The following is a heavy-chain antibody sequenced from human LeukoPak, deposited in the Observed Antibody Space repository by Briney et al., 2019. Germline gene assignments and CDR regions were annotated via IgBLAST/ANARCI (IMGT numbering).Heavy chain of an antibody. D-gene: IGHD6-13*01. Sequence: GESLKISCKGSGYSFTSYWIGWVRQMPGKGLEWMGIIYPGDSDTRYSPSFQGQVTISADKSVSTAYLQWSSLKASDTAMYYCARPSSSWYGGFDYWGQGTLVTVSS. V-gene: IGHV5-51*01. CDR3: ARPSSSWYGGFDY. J-gene: IGHJ4*02. CDR2: IYPGDSDT. CDR1: GYSFTSYW.